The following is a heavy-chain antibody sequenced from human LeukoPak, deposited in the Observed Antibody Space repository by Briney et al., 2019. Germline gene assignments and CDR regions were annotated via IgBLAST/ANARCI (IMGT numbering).Heavy chain of an antibody. CDR1: GASFSSYA. CDR3: ARDRRYYFDY. Sequence: SGKLCCKASGASFSSYAISWMRQAPGQGLEWMGGIIPIFGTANYAQKFQGRVTITTDESTSTAYMELSILRSEDTAVYYCARDRRYYFDYWGQGTLVTVSS. CDR2: IIPIFGTA. V-gene: IGHV1-69*05. J-gene: IGHJ4*02.